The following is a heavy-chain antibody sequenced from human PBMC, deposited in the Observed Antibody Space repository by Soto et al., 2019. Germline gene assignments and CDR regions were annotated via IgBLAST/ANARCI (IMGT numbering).Heavy chain of an antibody. CDR2: IKSDGSRK. Sequence: EVQLVESGGGLVQPGGSLRLSCAASGFTFSSHWMHWVRQAPGKGLVWVSGIKSDGSRKTYADSVKGRFTISRDNAKNTLYLQMDSLRAEDTALYFCANVFDFWGQGTMVTVSS. J-gene: IGHJ3*01. CDR3: ANVFDF. V-gene: IGHV3-74*01. CDR1: GFTFSSHW.